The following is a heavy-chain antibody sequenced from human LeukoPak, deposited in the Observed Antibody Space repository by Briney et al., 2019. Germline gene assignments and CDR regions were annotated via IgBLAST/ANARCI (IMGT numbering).Heavy chain of an antibody. CDR1: GFTFSSYW. CDR3: ARRRHDFWSGLRNDAFDI. D-gene: IGHD3-3*01. V-gene: IGHV3-74*01. Sequence: PGGSLRLSCAASGFTFSSYWMHWVRQAPGKGLVWVSRINTDGSSTSYADSVKGRFTISRDNAKNTLYLQMNSLRAEDTAVYYCARRRHDFWSGLRNDAFDIWGQGTMVTVSS. CDR2: INTDGSST. J-gene: IGHJ3*02.